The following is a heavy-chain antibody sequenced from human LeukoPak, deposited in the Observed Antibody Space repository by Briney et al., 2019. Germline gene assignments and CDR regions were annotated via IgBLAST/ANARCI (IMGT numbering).Heavy chain of an antibody. Sequence: GGSLRLSCAASGFTFSSYSMNWVRQAPGKGLEWVSYISSSSSTIYYADFVKGRFTISRDNAKNSLYLQMNSLRVEDTAMYYCTREAGATGRDYWGQGTLVTVSS. D-gene: IGHD1/OR15-1a*01. CDR3: TREAGATGRDY. CDR1: GFTFSSYS. CDR2: ISSSSSTI. V-gene: IGHV3-48*04. J-gene: IGHJ4*02.